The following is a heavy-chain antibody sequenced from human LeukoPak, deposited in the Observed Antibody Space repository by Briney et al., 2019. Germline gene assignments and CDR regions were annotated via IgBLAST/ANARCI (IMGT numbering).Heavy chain of an antibody. CDR2: IYYTGST. CDR3: ARHTALGSPLHY. V-gene: IGHV4-39*01. CDR1: GGSISSSAYY. D-gene: IGHD5-18*01. J-gene: IGHJ4*02. Sequence: SETLSLTCTVSGGSISSSAYYWGWIRQPPGKGLEWIGGIYYTGSTYYNPSLKTRVTISVDTSKNQFSLKLSSVTAADTAVYYCARHTALGSPLHYWGQGTLVTVSS.